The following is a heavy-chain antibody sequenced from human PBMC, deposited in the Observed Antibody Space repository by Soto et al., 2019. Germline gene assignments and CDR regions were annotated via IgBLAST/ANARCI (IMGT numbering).Heavy chain of an antibody. D-gene: IGHD6-6*01. V-gene: IGHV4-31*03. Sequence: QVQLQQSGPGLVKPSQTLSLTCTVSGGSISSGGYYWSWVRQYPGRGLEWIGYVYYSGKSFYNPSVACRVTMSVDTSKKQFSMKQSSVSAADTAVYYCARGRTIAARATQITYGMDVWGQGATVTVSS. J-gene: IGHJ6*01. CDR1: GGSISSGGYY. CDR3: ARGRTIAARATQITYGMDV. CDR2: VYYSGKS.